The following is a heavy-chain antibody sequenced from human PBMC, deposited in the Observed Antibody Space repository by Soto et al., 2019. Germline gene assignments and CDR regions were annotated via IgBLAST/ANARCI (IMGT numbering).Heavy chain of an antibody. Sequence: ASVKVPCKTSGGTFRTSAISWVRQAPGQGLEWMGGIMPVFPTPDYAQKFQGRVTITADESTGTAYMELSSLRSEDTAVYYCARDKDRQQLGANSYYNLGVWGQGTRVT. V-gene: IGHV1-69*13. CDR2: IMPVFPTP. CDR1: GGTFRTSA. J-gene: IGHJ6*01. D-gene: IGHD3-3*02. CDR3: ARDKDRQQLGANSYYNLGV.